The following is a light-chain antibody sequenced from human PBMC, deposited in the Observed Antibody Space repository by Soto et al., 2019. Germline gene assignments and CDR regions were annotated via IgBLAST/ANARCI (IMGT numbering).Light chain of an antibody. J-gene: IGLJ1*01. Sequence: QSVLTQPASVSGSPGQSITISCTGTSSDVGGYNYVSWYQHHPGKAPKLMIYDVSNRPSGVSNRFSGSKSGNTASLTISGLQAEDEADYYCNSYTTSTTHVYGTGTKVTVL. V-gene: IGLV2-14*03. CDR1: SSDVGGYNY. CDR2: DVS. CDR3: NSYTTSTTHV.